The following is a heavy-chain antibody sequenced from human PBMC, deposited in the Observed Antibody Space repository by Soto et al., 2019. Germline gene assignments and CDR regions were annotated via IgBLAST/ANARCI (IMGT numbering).Heavy chain of an antibody. CDR2: IYHGGST. CDR3: ARGGIAAAGRRNNWFDP. J-gene: IGHJ5*02. Sequence: SETLSLTCAVSGGSISSGGYSWSWIRQPPGKGLEWIGYIYHGGSTYYNPSLKSRVTISVDRSKNQFSLKLSSVTAADTAVYYCARGGIAAAGRRNNWFDPWGQGTLVTVSS. V-gene: IGHV4-30-2*01. D-gene: IGHD6-13*01. CDR1: GGSISSGGYS.